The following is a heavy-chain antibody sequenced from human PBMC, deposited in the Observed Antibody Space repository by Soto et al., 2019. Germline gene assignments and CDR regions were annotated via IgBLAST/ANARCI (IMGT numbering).Heavy chain of an antibody. Sequence: KPRGPLRLSSPASGFTFRVYDMSWIRLAPGKGQEWVSDSSHRGTYTKYSASVKGRFSISRDXAKNSLYLQINSLRGDDTATYYCARSGDNYNRLDYWGQGT. CDR2: SSHRGTYT. CDR1: GFTFRVYD. V-gene: IGHV3-11*06. J-gene: IGHJ4*02. D-gene: IGHD1-1*01. CDR3: ARSGDNYNRLDY.